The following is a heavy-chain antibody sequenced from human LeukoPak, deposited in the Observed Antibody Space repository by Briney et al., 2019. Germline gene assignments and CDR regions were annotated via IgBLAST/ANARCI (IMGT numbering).Heavy chain of an antibody. D-gene: IGHD1-1*01. J-gene: IGHJ4*02. CDR1: GGSISSSIHY. CDR2: MYYSGST. V-gene: IGHV4-39*07. CDR3: ARHDSNPDY. Sequence: SETLSLTCAVSGGSISSSIHYWAWIRQPPGKGLEWIGSMYYSGSTYYNPSIKSRVTISLDTSENQFSLKLTSVTAADTAVYYCARHDSNPDYWGQGTLVTVSS.